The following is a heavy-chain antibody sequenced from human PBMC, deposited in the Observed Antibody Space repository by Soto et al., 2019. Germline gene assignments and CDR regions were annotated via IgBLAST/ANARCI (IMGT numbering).Heavy chain of an antibody. V-gene: IGHV3-30-3*01. CDR2: ISYDGSNK. Sequence: PGGSLRLSCAASGFTFSSYAMHWVRQAPGKGLEWVAVISYDGSNKYYADSVKGRFTISRDNSKNTLYLQMNSLRAEDTAVYYCARAFPIAGWELLGYFDYWGQGTLVTVSS. J-gene: IGHJ4*02. CDR3: ARAFPIAGWELLGYFDY. D-gene: IGHD1-26*01. CDR1: GFTFSSYA.